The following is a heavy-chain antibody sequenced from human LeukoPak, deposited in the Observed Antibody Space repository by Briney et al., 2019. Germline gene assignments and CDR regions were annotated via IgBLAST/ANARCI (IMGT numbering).Heavy chain of an antibody. D-gene: IGHD4-17*01. CDR1: GFSFNNYG. Sequence: GRSLRLSCAASGFSFNNYGMHWVRQAPGKGLEWVAVIWYDGSNKKYADSVKGRFTISRDNSKNTLFLQMNSLRADDTAVYYCARGYDYGDFDYWGQGTLVTVSS. CDR2: IWYDGSNK. CDR3: ARGYDYGDFDY. V-gene: IGHV3-33*01. J-gene: IGHJ4*02.